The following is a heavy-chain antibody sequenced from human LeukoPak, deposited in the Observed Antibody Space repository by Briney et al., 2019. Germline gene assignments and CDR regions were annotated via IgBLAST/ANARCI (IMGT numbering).Heavy chain of an antibody. V-gene: IGHV5-51*01. D-gene: IGHD6-19*01. CDR2: MYPGDSDT. Sequence: GESLKISCKGSGYTFTTYWIGWVRQMPGKGLEWMGVMYPGDSDTRYSPYFQGQVTISADKSISTAYLQWSSLKASDTAMYYCARYTSGWRALDYWGHETLVTV. CDR3: ARYTSGWRALDY. J-gene: IGHJ4*01. CDR1: GYTFTTYW.